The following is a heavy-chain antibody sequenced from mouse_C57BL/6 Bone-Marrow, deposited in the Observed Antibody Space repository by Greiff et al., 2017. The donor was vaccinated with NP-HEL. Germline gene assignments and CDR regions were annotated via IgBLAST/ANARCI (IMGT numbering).Heavy chain of an antibody. Sequence: QVQLKQPGAELVKPGASVKVSCKASGYTFTSYWMHWVKQRPGQGLEWIGRIHPSDSDTNYNQKFKGKATLTVDKSSSTAYMQLSSLTSEDSAVYYCAIWVYYDYDAWYFDVWGTGTTVTVSS. V-gene: IGHV1-74*01. D-gene: IGHD2-4*01. CDR3: AIWVYYDYDAWYFDV. CDR2: IHPSDSDT. CDR1: GYTFTSYW. J-gene: IGHJ1*03.